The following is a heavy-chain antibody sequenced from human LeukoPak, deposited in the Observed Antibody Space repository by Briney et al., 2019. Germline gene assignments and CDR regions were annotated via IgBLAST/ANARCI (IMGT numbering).Heavy chain of an antibody. CDR2: INPNSGNP. Sequence: ASVKVSCKASGYTFTGFDSIYIHWVRQVPGQGLEWMGWINPNSGNPTYAQGFTGRFVFSLDTSVSTAYLQISSLKADDTAVYYCARERNDCYGSSGCVGDSYMDVWGKGTTVTVSS. CDR3: ARERNDCYGSSGCVGDSYMDV. D-gene: IGHD3-22*01. V-gene: IGHV7-4-1*02. CDR1: GYTFTGFDSIY. J-gene: IGHJ6*03.